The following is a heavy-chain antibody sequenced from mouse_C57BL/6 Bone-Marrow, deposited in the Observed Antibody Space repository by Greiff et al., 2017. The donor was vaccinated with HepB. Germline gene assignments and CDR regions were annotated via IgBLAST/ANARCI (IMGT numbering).Heavy chain of an antibody. Sequence: QVQLQQSGAELARPGASVKLSCKASGYTFTSYGISWVKQSTGQGLEWIGEIYPRSGNTYYNEKFKGQATLTADKSSRTSYMELRSLTSEDSAVYFCARESYYGSSYHYAMDYWGQGTSVTVSS. CDR1: GYTFTSYG. J-gene: IGHJ4*01. CDR2: IYPRSGNT. D-gene: IGHD1-1*01. V-gene: IGHV1-81*01. CDR3: ARESYYGSSYHYAMDY.